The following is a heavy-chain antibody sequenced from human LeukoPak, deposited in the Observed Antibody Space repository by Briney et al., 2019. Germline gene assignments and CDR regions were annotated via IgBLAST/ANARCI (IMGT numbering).Heavy chain of an antibody. CDR3: ARGAGDYGGGWYFDL. Sequence: PGRSLRLSCAASGFTFSSYAMHWVRRAPGKGLEWVAVISYDGSNKYYADSVKGRFTISRDNSKNTLYLQMNSLRAEDTAVYYCARGAGDYGGGWYFDLWGRGTLVTVSS. CDR2: ISYDGSNK. V-gene: IGHV3-30-3*01. J-gene: IGHJ2*01. D-gene: IGHD4-23*01. CDR1: GFTFSSYA.